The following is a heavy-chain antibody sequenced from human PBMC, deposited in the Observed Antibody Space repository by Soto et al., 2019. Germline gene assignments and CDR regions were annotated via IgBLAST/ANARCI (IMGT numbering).Heavy chain of an antibody. CDR1: GYTLTELS. CDR3: ATGDSSGYSYLPSDH. V-gene: IGHV1-24*01. CDR2: FDPEDGET. Sequence: SSVQASCTVSGYTLTELSMHWVRQAPGKGLEWMGGFDPEDGETIYAQKFQGRVTMTEDTSTDTAYMELSSLRSEDTAVYYCATGDSSGYSYLPSDHWGQGTLVTVSS. J-gene: IGHJ4*02. D-gene: IGHD3-22*01.